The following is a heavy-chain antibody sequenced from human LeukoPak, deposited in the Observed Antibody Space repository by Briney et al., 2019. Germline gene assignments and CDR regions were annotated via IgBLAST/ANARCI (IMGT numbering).Heavy chain of an antibody. J-gene: IGHJ4*02. CDR2: IRYDGSNK. D-gene: IGHD3-3*01. Sequence: GGSLRLSCAATGFTFSSYGMHWVRQAPGKGLEWVAFIRYDGSNKYYADSVKGRFTISRDNSKNTLYLQMNSLRAEDTAVYYCAKNVYRYYDFWSGYYGYFDYWGQGTLVTVSS. CDR1: GFTFSSYG. CDR3: AKNVYRYYDFWSGYYGYFDY. V-gene: IGHV3-30*02.